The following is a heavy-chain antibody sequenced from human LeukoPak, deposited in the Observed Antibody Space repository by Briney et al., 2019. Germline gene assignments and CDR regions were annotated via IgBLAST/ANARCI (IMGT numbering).Heavy chain of an antibody. D-gene: IGHD5-24*01. CDR1: GGSIGSSSYY. Sequence: SETLSLTCTVSGGSIGSSSYYWGWIRQPPGKGLEWIGSIYYSGSTYYNPSLKSRVTISVDTSKNQFSLKLSSVTAADTAVYYCARAMATSFDYWGQGTLVTVSS. CDR3: ARAMATSFDY. CDR2: IYYSGST. V-gene: IGHV4-39*07. J-gene: IGHJ4*02.